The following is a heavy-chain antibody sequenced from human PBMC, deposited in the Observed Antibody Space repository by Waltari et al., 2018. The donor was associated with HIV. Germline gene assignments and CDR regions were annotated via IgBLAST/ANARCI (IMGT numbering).Heavy chain of an antibody. J-gene: IGHJ4*02. D-gene: IGHD6-19*01. Sequence: EVQLVESGGGLVQPGGSLRLSCAASGFTFSSYDMHLVRQATGKGLEWVSAIGTAGDTYYPGSVKGRFTISRENAKNSLYLQMNSLRAGDTAVYYCARVGSSGWFYFDYWGQGTLVTVSS. CDR2: IGTAGDT. CDR1: GFTFSSYD. CDR3: ARVGSSGWFYFDY. V-gene: IGHV3-13*04.